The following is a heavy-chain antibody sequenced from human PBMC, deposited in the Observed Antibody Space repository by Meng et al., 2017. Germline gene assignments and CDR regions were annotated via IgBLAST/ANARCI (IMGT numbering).Heavy chain of an antibody. Sequence: EVQLVGTGGGLVKPGASLRLSCVASGLRFTDAWMSWVRQAPGKGLEWVGRIERKSDGGTIYYAAPVKGRFTISRDDSKNTLYLQMDSLINEDTAVYFCATGAAAADHWGQGTLVTVSS. D-gene: IGHD6-13*01. J-gene: IGHJ4*02. CDR2: IERKSDGGTI. CDR3: ATGAAAADH. CDR1: GLRFTDAW. V-gene: IGHV3-15*04.